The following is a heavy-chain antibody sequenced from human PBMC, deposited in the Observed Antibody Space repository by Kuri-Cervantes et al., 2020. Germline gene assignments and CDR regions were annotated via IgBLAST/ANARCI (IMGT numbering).Heavy chain of an antibody. CDR2: IYYNGAT. Sequence: GSLRLSCVVSGDSISSSGDYWGWVRQPPGKGLEWTGSIYYNGATYNNPSLKSRVTISVDTSKNQISLKLSSVTAADTAVYYCARLRLGYCSGGSCHGPSGPPNWYFDLWGRGTLVTVSS. J-gene: IGHJ2*01. V-gene: IGHV4-39*01. D-gene: IGHD2-15*01. CDR1: GDSISSSGDY. CDR3: ARLRLGYCSGGSCHGPSGPPNWYFDL.